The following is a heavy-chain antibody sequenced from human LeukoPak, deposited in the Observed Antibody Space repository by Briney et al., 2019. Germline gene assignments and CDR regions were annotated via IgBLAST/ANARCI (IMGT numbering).Heavy chain of an antibody. CDR3: ATGAFPYCSSTSCYPTGKDY. CDR1: GYTLTELS. CDR2: FDPEDGET. D-gene: IGHD2-2*01. V-gene: IGHV1-24*01. Sequence: ASVKVSCKVSGYTLTELSMHWVRQAPGKGLEWMGGFDPEDGETIYAQKFQGRVTMTEDTSTDTAYMELSSLRSEDTAVYYCATGAFPYCSSTSCYPTGKDYWGQGTLATVSS. J-gene: IGHJ4*02.